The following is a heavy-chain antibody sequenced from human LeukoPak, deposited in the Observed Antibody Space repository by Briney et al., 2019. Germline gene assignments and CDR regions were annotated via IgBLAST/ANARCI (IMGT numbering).Heavy chain of an antibody. D-gene: IGHD4-17*01. CDR2: ISYDGSNK. CDR3: ARGRHMVTTDYYYYMDV. J-gene: IGHJ6*03. Sequence: PGGSLRLSCAASGFTFSSYAMHWVRQAPGKGLEWVAVISYDGSNKYYADSVKGRFTISRDNSKNTLYLQMNSLRAEDTAVYYCARGRHMVTTDYYYYMDVWGKGTTVTISS. CDR1: GFTFSSYA. V-gene: IGHV3-30*04.